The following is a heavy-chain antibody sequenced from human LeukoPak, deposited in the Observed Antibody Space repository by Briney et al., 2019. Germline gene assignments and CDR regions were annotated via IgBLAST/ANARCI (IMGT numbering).Heavy chain of an antibody. CDR2: ISGSGGST. D-gene: IGHD3-22*01. V-gene: IGHV3-23*01. CDR3: AREPYYHDNSAYYLNYFDS. J-gene: IGHJ4*02. CDR1: GFTFSSYA. Sequence: RPGGSLRLSCAASGFTFSSYAMSWVRQAPGKGLEWVSAISGSGGSTYYADSVKGRFTISRDNSKNTLYLQMNSLRAEDTAVYYCAREPYYHDNSAYYLNYFDSWGQGTLVTVSS.